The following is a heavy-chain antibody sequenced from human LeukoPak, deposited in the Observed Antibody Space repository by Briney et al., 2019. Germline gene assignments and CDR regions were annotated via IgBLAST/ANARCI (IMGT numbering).Heavy chain of an antibody. D-gene: IGHD3/OR15-3a*01. J-gene: IGHJ4*02. Sequence: GGSLRLSCAASGFPFSNYAMSWVRQAPGKGLEWVSSLISSGAVTYYADSVKGRFTISRDNSKNTLYLQMNSLRAEDTAVYYCARQTGSGLFILPGGQGTLVTVSS. CDR2: LISSGAVT. CDR1: GFPFSNYA. V-gene: IGHV3-23*01. CDR3: ARQTGSGLFILP.